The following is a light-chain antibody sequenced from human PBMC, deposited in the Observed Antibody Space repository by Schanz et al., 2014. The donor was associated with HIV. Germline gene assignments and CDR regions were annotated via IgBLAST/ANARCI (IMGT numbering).Light chain of an antibody. CDR1: NSDIGAYNY. CDR2: DVN. J-gene: IGLJ2*01. Sequence: QSALTQPASVSGSPGQSIAISCTGTNSDIGAYNYVSWYQQHPDKAPKLIIYDVNNRPSGVSNRFSGSKSGNTASLTISGLQPEDEADYYCISYTRDTVLFGGGTKLTVL. V-gene: IGLV2-14*03. CDR3: ISYTRDTVL.